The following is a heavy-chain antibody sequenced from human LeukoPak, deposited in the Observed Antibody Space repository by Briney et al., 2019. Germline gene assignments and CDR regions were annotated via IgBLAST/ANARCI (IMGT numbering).Heavy chain of an antibody. J-gene: IGHJ4*02. V-gene: IGHV3-23*01. CDR2: ISGSGGST. CDR1: GFTFSSYA. D-gene: IGHD2-15*01. CDR3: AKDGDIVVVVAARFDY. Sequence: GGSLRLSCAASGFTFSSYAMSWVRQAPGKGLEWVSAISGSGGSTYYADSVKGRFTISRGNSKNTLYLQMNSLRAEDTAVYYCAKDGDIVVVVAARFDYWGQGTLVTVSS.